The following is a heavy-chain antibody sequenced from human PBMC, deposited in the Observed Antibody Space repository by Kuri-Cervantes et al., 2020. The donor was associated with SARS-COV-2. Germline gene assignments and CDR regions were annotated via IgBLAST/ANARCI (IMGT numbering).Heavy chain of an antibody. Sequence: SVKVSCKASGYTFTSYGISWVRQAPGQGLEWMGGIIPIFGTANYAQKFQGRVTITADESTSTAYMELSSLRSEDTAVYYCATTGNYDILTGYYPLDYWGQGTLVTVSS. V-gene: IGHV1-69*13. J-gene: IGHJ4*02. CDR3: ATTGNYDILTGYYPLDY. CDR1: GYTFTSYG. CDR2: IIPIFGTA. D-gene: IGHD3-9*01.